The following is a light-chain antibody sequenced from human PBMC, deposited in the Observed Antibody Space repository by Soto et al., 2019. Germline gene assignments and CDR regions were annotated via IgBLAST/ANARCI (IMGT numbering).Light chain of an antibody. V-gene: IGLV1-44*01. CDR1: SSNIGSNT. Sequence: QSVLTQPPSASGTPGQRVTISCSGSSSNIGSNTVNWYQQLPGTAPKLLIYSNNHRPSGVPGRFSGSKSGTSASLAISGLQSEDEADYYCAAWDDSLNGLVVFGGGTKLTVL. J-gene: IGLJ2*01. CDR3: AAWDDSLNGLVV. CDR2: SNN.